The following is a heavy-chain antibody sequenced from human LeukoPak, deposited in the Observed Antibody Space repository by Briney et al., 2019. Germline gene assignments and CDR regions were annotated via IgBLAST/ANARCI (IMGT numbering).Heavy chain of an antibody. V-gene: IGHV3-15*01. CDR2: IKSKTDGGTT. D-gene: IGHD4-11*01. J-gene: IGHJ4*02. CDR3: AKDADYSQNY. Sequence: GGSLRLSCAASGFTFSNAWMSWVRQAPGKGLEWVGRIKSKTDGGTTDYAAPVKGRFTISRDNSKNTLYLQMNSLRAEDTAAYYCAKDADYSQNYWGQGTLVTVSS. CDR1: GFTFSNAW.